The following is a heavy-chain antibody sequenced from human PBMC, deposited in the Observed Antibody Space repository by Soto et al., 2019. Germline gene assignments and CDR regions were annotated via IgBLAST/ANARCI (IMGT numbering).Heavy chain of an antibody. Sequence: QITLKESGPTLVKPTQTLTLTCTFSGFSLTGSGVGVGWIRQPPGKALEWLALIYWDDDKRYSPSLKSRLTITKDTSKNQVALTVTNMYPVDTATYYCARFLGSDTSLYCFDYWGQGTLVTVSS. J-gene: IGHJ4*02. V-gene: IGHV2-5*02. D-gene: IGHD2-2*01. CDR1: GFSLTGSGVG. CDR3: ARFLGSDTSLYCFDY. CDR2: IYWDDDK.